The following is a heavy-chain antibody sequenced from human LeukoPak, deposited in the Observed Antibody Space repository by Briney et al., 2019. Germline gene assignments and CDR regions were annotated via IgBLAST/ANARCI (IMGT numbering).Heavy chain of an antibody. CDR2: IIPIFGTV. Sequence: GASVKVSCKASGYTFTGYYMHWVRQAPGQGLEWMGGIIPIFGTVNYAQKFQGRVTITADESTSTAYMELSSLRSENTAVYYCATTMYYYDSRLHYYYYYGMDVWGQGTTVTVSS. CDR3: ATTMYYYDSRLHYYYYYGMDV. D-gene: IGHD3-22*01. J-gene: IGHJ6*02. CDR1: GYTFTGYY. V-gene: IGHV1-69*13.